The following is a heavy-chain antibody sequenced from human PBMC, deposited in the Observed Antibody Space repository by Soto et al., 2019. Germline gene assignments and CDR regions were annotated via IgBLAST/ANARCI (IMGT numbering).Heavy chain of an antibody. Sequence: HPGGSLRLSCAASGFTFSSYWMHWVRQVPGKGLEWVSYISSSGSIIYYADSVKGRFTISRDNAKNSLYLQMNSLRAEDTAVYYCARGPYDYFWESDPPHFDYWGQGTLVTVSS. J-gene: IGHJ4*02. D-gene: IGHD3-16*02. CDR3: ARGPYDYFWESDPPHFDY. V-gene: IGHV3-48*04. CDR2: ISSSGSII. CDR1: GFTFSSYW.